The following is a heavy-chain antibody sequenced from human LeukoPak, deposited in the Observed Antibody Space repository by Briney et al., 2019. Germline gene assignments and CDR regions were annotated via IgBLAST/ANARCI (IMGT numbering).Heavy chain of an antibody. CDR3: ASGRFLANDY. Sequence: SVKVSCKASGGTFSSYAISWVRQAPGQGLEWMGEIIPIFGTANYAQKFQGRVTITTDESTSTAYMELSSLRSEDTAVYYCASGRFLANDYWGQGTLVTVSS. D-gene: IGHD3-3*01. J-gene: IGHJ4*02. CDR2: IIPIFGTA. CDR1: GGTFSSYA. V-gene: IGHV1-69*05.